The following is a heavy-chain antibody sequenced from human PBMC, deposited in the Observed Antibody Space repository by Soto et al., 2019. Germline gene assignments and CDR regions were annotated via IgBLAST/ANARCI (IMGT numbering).Heavy chain of an antibody. J-gene: IGHJ6*02. V-gene: IGHV1-3*01. CDR3: ARGNGSGSSAYYYGMDV. D-gene: IGHD3-22*01. CDR1: GYTFTSYA. Sequence: GASVKVSCKASGYTFTSYAMHWVRQAPGQRLEWMGWINAGNGNTKYSQKFQGRVTITRDTSASTAYMELSSLRSEDTAVYYCARGNGSGSSAYYYGMDVWGQGTTVTVSS. CDR2: INAGNGNT.